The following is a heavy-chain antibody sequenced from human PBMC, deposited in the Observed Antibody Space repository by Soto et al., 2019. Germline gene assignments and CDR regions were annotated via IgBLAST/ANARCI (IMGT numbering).Heavy chain of an antibody. CDR3: AKDSWAIFGVPAGEYYAMDV. CDR2: ISGSGGTT. CDR1: GLTISSYW. Sequence: GGSLRLSCAASGLTISSYWMSWVRQAPGKGLEWVSAISGSGGTTYYSDSVKGRFTISRDNSKNTVYLQMNDLRVEDAAEYFCAKDSWAIFGVPAGEYYAMDVWGQGTTVTVSS. J-gene: IGHJ6*02. V-gene: IGHV3-23*01. D-gene: IGHD3-3*01.